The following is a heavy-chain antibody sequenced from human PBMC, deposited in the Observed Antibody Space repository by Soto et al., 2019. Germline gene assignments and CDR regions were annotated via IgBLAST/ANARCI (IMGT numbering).Heavy chain of an antibody. V-gene: IGHV4-31*03. J-gene: IGHJ4*02. CDR1: GGSISSGGYY. D-gene: IGHD3-16*02. CDR2: IYYSGST. Sequence: SETLSLTCTVSGGSISSGGYYWSWIRQHPGKGLEWIGYIYYSGSTYYNPSLKSRVTVSVDTSKNQFSLKLSSVTAADTAVYYCATSNYDYVWGSYRPPHFDYWGQGTLVTSP. CDR3: ATSNYDYVWGSYRPPHFDY.